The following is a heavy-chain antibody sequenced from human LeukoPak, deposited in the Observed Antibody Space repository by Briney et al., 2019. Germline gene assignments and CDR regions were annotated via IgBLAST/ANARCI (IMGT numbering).Heavy chain of an antibody. D-gene: IGHD4-11*01. Sequence: GGSLRLSCAASGFTFSDYYMNWVRQAPGKGLEWVSSISSSSTYIYYADSVKGRFTISRDNAKNSLYLQMNSLRAEDTAVYYCARDPYSGLFDYWGQGTLVTVSS. V-gene: IGHV3-21*01. CDR1: GFTFSDYY. CDR2: ISSSSTYI. J-gene: IGHJ4*02. CDR3: ARDPYSGLFDY.